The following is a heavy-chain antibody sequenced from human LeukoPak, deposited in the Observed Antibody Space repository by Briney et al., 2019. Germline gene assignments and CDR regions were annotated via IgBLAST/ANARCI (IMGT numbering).Heavy chain of an antibody. D-gene: IGHD3-22*01. CDR3: ARVGFNYYDSSAIPADY. V-gene: IGHV3-21*01. J-gene: IGHJ4*02. CDR1: GFTFSSYS. Sequence: GGSLRLSCAASGFTFSSYSMNWVRQAPGKGLEWVSSISSSSSYIYYADSVKGRFTISRDNAKNSLYLQMNSLRAEDTAVYYCARVGFNYYDSSAIPADYWGQGTLVTVSS. CDR2: ISSSSSYI.